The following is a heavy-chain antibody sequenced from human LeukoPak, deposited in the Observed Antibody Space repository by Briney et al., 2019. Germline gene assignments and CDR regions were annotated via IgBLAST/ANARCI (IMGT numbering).Heavy chain of an antibody. CDR3: AKIYRLGELSDPPTN. Sequence: QTGGSLRLSCAASGFTFSSYAMSWVRQAPGKGLEWVSAISGSGGSTYYADSVKCRFTISRDNSKNTLYLQMNSLRAEDTAVYYCAKIYRLGELSDPPTNWGQGTLVTVSS. V-gene: IGHV3-23*01. CDR1: GFTFSSYA. D-gene: IGHD3-16*02. J-gene: IGHJ4*02. CDR2: ISGSGGST.